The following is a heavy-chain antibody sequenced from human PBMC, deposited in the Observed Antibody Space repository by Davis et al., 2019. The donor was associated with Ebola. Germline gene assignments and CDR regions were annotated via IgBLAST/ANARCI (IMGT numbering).Heavy chain of an antibody. J-gene: IGHJ4*02. CDR2: IRSKANSYAT. CDR3: TSGSGINDY. D-gene: IGHD3-10*01. V-gene: IGHV3-73*01. Sequence: GESLKTSCAASWFTFSGSAMHWVRQASGKGLEWVGRIRSKANSYATAYAASVKGRFTISRDDSKNTAYLQMNSLKTEDTAVYYCTSGSGINDYWGQGTLVTVSS. CDR1: WFTFSGSA.